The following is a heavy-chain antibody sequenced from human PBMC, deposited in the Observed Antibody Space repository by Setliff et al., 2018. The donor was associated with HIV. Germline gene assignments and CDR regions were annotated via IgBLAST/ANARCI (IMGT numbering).Heavy chain of an antibody. CDR1: GFTFSGFW. D-gene: IGHD3-22*01. V-gene: IGHV3-7*01. Sequence: GGSLRLSCAASGFTFSGFWLSWVRQDPGKGLEWVANINEYGSEKYYVDSVKGRFTIFRDNAKNSLYLQMNSLRAEGTAVYYCARSLYYYDSSGYYDFDYWGQGTLVTVSS. CDR2: INEYGSEK. J-gene: IGHJ4*02. CDR3: ARSLYYYDSSGYYDFDY.